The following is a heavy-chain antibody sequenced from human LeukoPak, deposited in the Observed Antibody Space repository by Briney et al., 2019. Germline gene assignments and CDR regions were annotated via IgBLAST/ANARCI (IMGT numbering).Heavy chain of an antibody. V-gene: IGHV4-39*01. CDR2: IYYSGST. CDR1: GGSISSSSYY. Sequence: SETLSLTCTVSGGSISSSSYYWGWIRQPPGKGLEWIGSIYYSGSTYHNPSLKSRVTISVDTSKNQFSLKLSSVTAADTAVYYCARQGKGSGWYGRGDWFDPWGQGTLVTVSS. CDR3: ARQGKGSGWYGRGDWFDP. D-gene: IGHD6-19*01. J-gene: IGHJ5*02.